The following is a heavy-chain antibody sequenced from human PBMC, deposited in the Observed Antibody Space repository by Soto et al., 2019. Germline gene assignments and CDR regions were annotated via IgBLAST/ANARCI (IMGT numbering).Heavy chain of an antibody. D-gene: IGHD6-13*01. CDR2: IRSKANSYAT. CDR1: GFTFSGSA. CDR3: ARRGYSSSWARYLNDY. J-gene: IGHJ4*02. Sequence: GGSLRLSCAASGFTFSGSAMHWVRQASGKGLEWVGRIRSKANSYATAYAASVKGRFTISRDDSKNTAYLQMNSLKTEDTAVYYCARRGYSSSWARYLNDYWGQGTLVTVSS. V-gene: IGHV3-73*01.